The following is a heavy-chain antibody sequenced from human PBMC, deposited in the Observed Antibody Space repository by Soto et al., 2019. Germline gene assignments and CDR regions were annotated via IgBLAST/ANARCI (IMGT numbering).Heavy chain of an antibody. CDR2: IKSKADGGTT. D-gene: IGHD3-10*01. V-gene: IGHV3-15*07. Sequence: SVSHAWMNWVRQAPGKGLEWVGRIKSKADGGTTDYAAPVKGRFTISRDDSKNTLYLQMNILKTEDTAVFYCTAYFYGSGWVGGLDYLGQGTLVTVSS. CDR1: SVSHAW. J-gene: IGHJ4*02. CDR3: TAYFYGSGWVGGLDY.